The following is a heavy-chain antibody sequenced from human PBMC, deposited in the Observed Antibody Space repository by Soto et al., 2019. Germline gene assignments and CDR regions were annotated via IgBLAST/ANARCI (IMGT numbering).Heavy chain of an antibody. CDR1: GVTLRSYE. Sequence: LSLSCAVSGVTLRSYEMIWVRQAPGKGLEWVSYISSSGSTVSYADSVKGRFTISRDNAKSSLYLQMNSLRAEDTAVYYCARDRDGSPSNNWTGGYWGQGTLVTVSS. D-gene: IGHD1-1*01. J-gene: IGHJ4*02. CDR3: ARDRDGSPSNNWTGGY. V-gene: IGHV3-48*03. CDR2: ISSSGSTV.